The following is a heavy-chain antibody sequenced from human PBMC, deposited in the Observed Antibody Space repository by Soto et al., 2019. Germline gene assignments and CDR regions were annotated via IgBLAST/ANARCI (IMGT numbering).Heavy chain of an antibody. Sequence: PGESLKISCKGSGYSFTSYWIGWVRQMPGKGLEWMGIIYPGDSDTRYSPSFQGQVTISADKSISTAYLQWSSLKASDTAMYYCARHQAEYYDSSGLTDWGQGTLVTVSS. CDR2: IYPGDSDT. V-gene: IGHV5-51*01. CDR1: GYSFTSYW. J-gene: IGHJ4*02. D-gene: IGHD3-22*01. CDR3: ARHQAEYYDSSGLTD.